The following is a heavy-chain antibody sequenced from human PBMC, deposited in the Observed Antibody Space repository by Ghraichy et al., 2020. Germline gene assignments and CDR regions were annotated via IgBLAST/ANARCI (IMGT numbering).Heavy chain of an antibody. CDR3: ARVSLALGAAAGGDY. CDR1: GFTVSSNY. V-gene: IGHV3-53*04. J-gene: IGHJ4*02. D-gene: IGHD6-13*01. CDR2: IYSGGST. Sequence: GGSLRLSCAASGFTVSSNYMSWVRQALGKGLEWVSVIYSGGSTYYADSVKGRFTISRHNSKNTLYLQMNSLRAEDTAVYYCARVSLALGAAAGGDYWGQGTLVTVSS.